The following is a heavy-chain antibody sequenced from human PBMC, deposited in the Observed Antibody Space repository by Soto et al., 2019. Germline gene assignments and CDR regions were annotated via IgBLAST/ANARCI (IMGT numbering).Heavy chain of an antibody. CDR3: AREGQAPYYYYGMDV. J-gene: IGHJ6*02. Sequence: QVQLVQSGAEVKKPGASVTVSCKASGYTFTNYGISWVRKDHGQGLECMGRISGYNGNTKYAEKFQQRFTMTTDTSTNTANRGLRSLRSEDTAGYYFAREGQAPYYYYGMDVWGQGTAVTVSS. CDR1: GYTFTNYG. CDR2: ISGYNGNT. V-gene: IGHV1-18*01.